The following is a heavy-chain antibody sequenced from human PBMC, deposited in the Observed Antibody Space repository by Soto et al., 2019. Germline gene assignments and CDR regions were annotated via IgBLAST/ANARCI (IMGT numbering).Heavy chain of an antibody. Sequence: GGSLRLSCSVAGFTVSDSMSWVRQAPGKGLECVSFIHSDGSTHYTDSVRGRFTISRNNSKNTLYLQMDRLRVDDTAVYFCARDASGPFDYWGQGTLVTVSS. J-gene: IGHJ4*02. CDR1: GFTVSDS. D-gene: IGHD6-19*01. V-gene: IGHV3-53*01. CDR3: ARDASGPFDY. CDR2: IHSDGST.